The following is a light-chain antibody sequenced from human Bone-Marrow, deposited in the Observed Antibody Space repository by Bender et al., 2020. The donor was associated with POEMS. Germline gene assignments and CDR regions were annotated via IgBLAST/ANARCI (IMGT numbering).Light chain of an antibody. CDR2: DDT. CDR1: KLEEKY. J-gene: IGLJ2*01. CDR3: QVWDDTTDHVV. V-gene: IGLV3-1*01. Sequence: SYEVTQPPSVSVSPGQTASITCSGDKLEEKYIFWYQQKSGQSPVLVVNDDTYRPSGIPERFSGSNAGNTATLTISSVGAGDEADYYCQVWDDTTDHVVFGGGTKLTVL.